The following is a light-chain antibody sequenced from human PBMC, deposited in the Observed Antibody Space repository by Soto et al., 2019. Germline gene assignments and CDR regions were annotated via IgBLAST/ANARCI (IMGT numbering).Light chain of an antibody. J-gene: IGKJ3*01. V-gene: IGKV1-39*01. CDR2: AAS. CDR1: QSISSY. Sequence: DIVMTQSPSSLSASVGDRVNITCRASQSISSYLNWYQQKPGKAPKLLVYAASRLQSGVPSRFSGTGSGTDFTLTISSLQPEDFATYYCQQSFRTPFTFGPGTKVDIK. CDR3: QQSFRTPFT.